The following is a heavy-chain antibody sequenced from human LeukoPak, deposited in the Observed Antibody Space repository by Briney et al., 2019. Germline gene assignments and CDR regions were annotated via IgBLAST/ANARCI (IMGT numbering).Heavy chain of an antibody. Sequence: GASVKVSCKASRYTFTSYGISWVRQAPGQGLEWMGRIIPIFGTANYAQKFQGRVTITTDESTSTAYMELSSLRSEDTAVYYCASEGVRYFDWLSPFDYWGQGTLVTVSS. CDR2: IIPIFGTA. CDR1: RYTFTSYG. CDR3: ASEGVRYFDWLSPFDY. V-gene: IGHV1-69*05. J-gene: IGHJ4*02. D-gene: IGHD3-9*01.